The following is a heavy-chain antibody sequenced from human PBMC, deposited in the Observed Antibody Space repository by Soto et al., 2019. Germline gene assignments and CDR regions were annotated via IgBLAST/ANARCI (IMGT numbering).Heavy chain of an antibody. J-gene: IGHJ4*02. Sequence: EVQLVESGGGLVKPGGSLRLSCAASGFSFSSYSMNWVRQAPGKGLEWVSSISIRSSYIYYADSVKSRFTISRDNAKNSLYLQMNSLRAEDTAVYYCARDRASSGWYRRDFDYWGEGTLVTVSS. D-gene: IGHD6-19*01. CDR3: ARDRASSGWYRRDFDY. CDR2: ISIRSSYI. V-gene: IGHV3-21*01. CDR1: GFSFSSYS.